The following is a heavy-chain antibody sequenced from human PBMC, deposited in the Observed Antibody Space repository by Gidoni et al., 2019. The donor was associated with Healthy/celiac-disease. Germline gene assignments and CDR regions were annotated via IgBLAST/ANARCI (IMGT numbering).Heavy chain of an antibody. CDR3: AAHGGAFDI. V-gene: IGHV1-69*01. Sequence: GLEWMGGIIPIFGTANYAQKFQGRVTITADESTSTAYMELSSLRSEDTAVYYCAAHGGAFDIWGQGTMVTVSS. J-gene: IGHJ3*02. D-gene: IGHD3-10*01. CDR2: IIPIFGTA.